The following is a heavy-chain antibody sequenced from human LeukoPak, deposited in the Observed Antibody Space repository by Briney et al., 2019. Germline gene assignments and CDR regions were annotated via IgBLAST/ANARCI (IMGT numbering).Heavy chain of an antibody. CDR1: GFTFSSYW. J-gene: IGHJ6*03. V-gene: IGHV3-7*01. D-gene: IGHD6-19*01. CDR3: ARDLGCSSGWYHYYYMDV. CDR2: IKQDGSEK. Sequence: GGSLRLSCAASGFTFSSYWMSWVRQAPGKGLEWVANIKQDGSEKYYVDSVKGRFTISRDNAKNSLYLQMNSLRAEDTAVYYCARDLGCSSGWYHYYYMDVWGKGTTVTVSS.